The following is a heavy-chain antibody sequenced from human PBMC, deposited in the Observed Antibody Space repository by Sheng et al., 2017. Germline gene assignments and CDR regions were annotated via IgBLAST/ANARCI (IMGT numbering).Heavy chain of an antibody. V-gene: IGHV3-23*01. CDR1: GFTFSNYA. Sequence: EVQLLESGGGLVQPGGSLRLSCAASGFTFSNYAMSWVRQAPGKGLEWVSGISRSSSDTYYTDSVKGRFTISRDNSKNTLYLQMNSLRAEDTAVYYCAKPDTAVADYYYYYMDVWGQGTTVTVSS. D-gene: IGHD5-18*01. CDR2: ISRSSSDT. CDR3: AKPDTAVADYYYYYMDV. J-gene: IGHJ6*03.